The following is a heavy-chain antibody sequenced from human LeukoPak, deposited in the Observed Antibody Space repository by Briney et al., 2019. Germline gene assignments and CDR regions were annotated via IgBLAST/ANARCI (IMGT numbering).Heavy chain of an antibody. J-gene: IGHJ5*02. CDR2: IYYSGST. Sequence: KSSETLTLTCTVSGGSISSGGYYWSWIRQHPGKGLEWIGYIYYSGSTYYNPSLKSRVTISVDTSKNQFSLKLSSVTAADTAVYYCARGSMVRGVPNWFDPWGQGTRVTVSS. V-gene: IGHV4-31*03. CDR3: ARGSMVRGVPNWFDP. D-gene: IGHD3-10*01. CDR1: GGSISSGGYY.